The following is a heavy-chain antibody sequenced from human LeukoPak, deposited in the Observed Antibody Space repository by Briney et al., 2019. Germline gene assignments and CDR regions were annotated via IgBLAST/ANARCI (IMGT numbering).Heavy chain of an antibody. V-gene: IGHV3-23*01. CDR2: ISISGDRT. J-gene: IGHJ4*02. CDR1: GFIISSYA. CDR3: AKDVDRRSSNRVYFDY. D-gene: IGHD3-16*02. Sequence: GGSLRLSCPASGFIISSYAMSWVRQPPGEGLEWVSTISISGDRTYYADSVRGRFTISRDNSKNTVYLQMNSLRAEDTAVYYCAKDVDRRSSNRVYFDYWGQGALVTVSS.